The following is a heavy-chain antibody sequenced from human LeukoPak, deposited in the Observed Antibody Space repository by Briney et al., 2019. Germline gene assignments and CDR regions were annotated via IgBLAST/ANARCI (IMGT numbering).Heavy chain of an antibody. Sequence: QSGGSLRLSCAASGFTFSNYAMSWVRQAPGKGLESVSVISASGGSSYSADFVKDRFAISRDNSENTLFLQMNSLRAEDTAVYYCAKDPSATPRETQYWGQGTLVTVSS. V-gene: IGHV3-23*01. CDR1: GFTFSNYA. J-gene: IGHJ4*02. D-gene: IGHD4-23*01. CDR2: ISASGGSS. CDR3: AKDPSATPRETQY.